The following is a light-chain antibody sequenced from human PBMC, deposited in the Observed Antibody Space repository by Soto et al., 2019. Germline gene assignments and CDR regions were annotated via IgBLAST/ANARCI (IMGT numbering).Light chain of an antibody. J-gene: IGLJ2*01. V-gene: IGLV2-14*01. Sequence: QSALTQPASVSGSPGQSITISCTGTSSDVGGYNYVSWYQQHPGKAPKLMIYDVSNRPSGVSNRFSGSKSGNTASLTISGLQAEDEADYYCSSYTRSSIVVFGGGTKVTVL. CDR2: DVS. CDR3: SSYTRSSIVV. CDR1: SSDVGGYNY.